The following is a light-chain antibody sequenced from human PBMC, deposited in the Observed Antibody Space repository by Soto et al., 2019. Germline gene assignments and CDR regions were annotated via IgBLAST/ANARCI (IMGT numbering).Light chain of an antibody. CDR2: KAP. Sequence: DSQMTQSPATLSASVGDTVTITCRSRQSISSWLAWYQQKPGKAPKILIYKAPNFQRGVPSRFSGSGSGSEFTLTISSLQPDDFAIDYCQQYESYPVTFGGGTKVEIK. CDR3: QQYESYPVT. J-gene: IGKJ4*01. CDR1: QSISSW. V-gene: IGKV1-5*03.